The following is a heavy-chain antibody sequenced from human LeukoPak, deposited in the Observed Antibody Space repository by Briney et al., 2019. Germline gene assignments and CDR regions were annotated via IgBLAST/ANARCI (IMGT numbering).Heavy chain of an antibody. CDR1: GYTFTSYG. D-gene: IGHD2-2*01. CDR2: ISAYNGNT. V-gene: IGHV1-18*01. J-gene: IGHJ4*02. Sequence: ASVKVSCKASGYTFTSYGISWVRQAPGQGLEWMGWISAYNGNTNYAQELQGRVTMTTDTSTSTAYMELRSLRSDDTAVYYCARDWGKYCSSTSCFAGYWGQGTLVTVSS. CDR3: ARDWGKYCSSTSCFAGY.